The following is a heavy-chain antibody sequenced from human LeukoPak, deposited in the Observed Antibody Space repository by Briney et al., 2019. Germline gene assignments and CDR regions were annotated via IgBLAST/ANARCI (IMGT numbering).Heavy chain of an antibody. D-gene: IGHD6-6*01. CDR1: GGTFSSYA. CDR3: ARGPLIAARQAYFDY. CDR2: IIPIFGTA. V-gene: IGHV1-69*05. Sequence: ASVKVSCKASGGTFSSYAISWVRQAPGQGLEWMGGIIPIFGTANYAQKFQGRVTITTDESTGTAYMELSSLRSEDTAVYYCARGPLIAARQAYFDYWGQGTLVTVSS. J-gene: IGHJ4*02.